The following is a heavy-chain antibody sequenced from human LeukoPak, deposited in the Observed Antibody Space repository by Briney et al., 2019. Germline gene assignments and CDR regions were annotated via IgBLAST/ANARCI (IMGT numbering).Heavy chain of an antibody. CDR3: ARRVGYYDYVWGSYDWFDP. J-gene: IGHJ5*02. D-gene: IGHD3-16*01. V-gene: IGHV4-34*01. CDR2: INHSGGT. CDR1: GGSFSGYF. Sequence: SETLPLTCAVYGGSFSGYFWSWIRQPPGKGLEWIGEINHSGGTNYNPSLKSRVTISVDTSRNQFSLKLSSVTAADTAVYYCARRVGYYDYVWGSYDWFDPWGQGTLVTVSS.